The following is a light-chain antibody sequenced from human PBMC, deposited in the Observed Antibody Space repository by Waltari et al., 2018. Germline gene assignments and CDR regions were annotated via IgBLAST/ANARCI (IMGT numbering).Light chain of an antibody. CDR2: GND. J-gene: IGLJ3*02. V-gene: IGLV1-44*01. Sequence: SVLTHPPSASGTPGQRVTISCSGSSSNIGWATVTRYQQVPGTAPKPLLYGNDHRPSGVPDRFSGSKSGTSASLAITGLQSEDEADYYCATWDDSLNGRVFGGGTKLTVL. CDR1: SSNIGWAT. CDR3: ATWDDSLNGRV.